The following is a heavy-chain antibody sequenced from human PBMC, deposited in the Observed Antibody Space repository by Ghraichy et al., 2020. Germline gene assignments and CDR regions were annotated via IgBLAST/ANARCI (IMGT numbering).Heavy chain of an antibody. Sequence: SQTLSLTCAVYNGSFSGYYWSWIRQPPGKGLEWIEEIDQSGSTYYTPSLKSRVTLSVDTSKSQFSLKLSSLTAADTAVYYCARVKWRGDPYTYYGMDIWGQGTAVTVSS. CDR2: IDQSGST. V-gene: IGHV4-34*01. D-gene: IGHD3-16*01. CDR1: NGSFSGYY. CDR3: ARVKWRGDPYTYYGMDI. J-gene: IGHJ6*02.